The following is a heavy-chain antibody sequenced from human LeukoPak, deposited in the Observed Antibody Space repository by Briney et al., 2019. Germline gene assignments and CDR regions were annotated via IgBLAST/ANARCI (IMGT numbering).Heavy chain of an antibody. CDR2: IYDSWKT. CDR1: GDSISSYY. J-gene: IGHJ4*02. V-gene: IGHV4-59*01. Sequence: SETLSLTCTVSGDSISSYYWSWIRQPPPKGLELIGYIYDSWKTNYNASLISRVTISVDTSKNQFSLKLTSVPPADTAVYYCARVGGTLDYWGQGTLVTVSS. D-gene: IGHD3-16*01. CDR3: ARVGGTLDY.